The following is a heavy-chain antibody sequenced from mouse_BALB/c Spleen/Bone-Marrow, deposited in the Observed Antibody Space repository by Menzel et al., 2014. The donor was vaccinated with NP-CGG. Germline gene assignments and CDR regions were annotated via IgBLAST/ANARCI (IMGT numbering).Heavy chain of an antibody. CDR3: ARGGLRDYFAN. D-gene: IGHD2-2*01. CDR2: ISSGGSSI. J-gene: IGHJ2*01. CDR1: GFTFSSFG. V-gene: IGHV5-17*02. Sequence: EVQLVESGGGLVQSGGSRKLSCAASGFTFSSFGMHWVRQAPEKGLEWVAYISSGGSSIYFADTMKGRLTISRDNPKNTLFLQLTSLRSEDTAIYYCARGGLRDYFANWGQGTPLAVAS.